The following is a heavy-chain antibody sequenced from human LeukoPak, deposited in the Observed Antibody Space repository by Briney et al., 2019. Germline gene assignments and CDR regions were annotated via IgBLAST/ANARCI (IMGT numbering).Heavy chain of an antibody. CDR3: ARTLFGDQYQLLHNWFDP. CDR2: INTDTGNP. J-gene: IGHJ5*02. V-gene: IGHV7-4-1*02. CDR1: GYTFTNYA. Sequence: ASVKVSCKASGYTFTNYAMNWVRQAPGQGLEWMGWINTDTGNPTYAQGFTGRLVFSSDTSASTAYLQISSLKAEDTAVYYCARTLFGDQYQLLHNWFDPWGQGTPVTVSS. D-gene: IGHD2-2*01.